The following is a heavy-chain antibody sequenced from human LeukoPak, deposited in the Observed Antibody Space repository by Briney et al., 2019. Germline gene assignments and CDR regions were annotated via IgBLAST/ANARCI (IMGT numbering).Heavy chain of an antibody. CDR3: AKEIIAVAGNYFDY. V-gene: IGHV3-23*01. CDR2: IGGSGGST. J-gene: IGHJ4*02. CDR1: GFTFTTYA. Sequence: GGSLRLSCAASGFTFTTYAMSWVRQAPGKGLEWVSGIGGSGGSTYYADSVKGRFTTSRDNSKNTLYLQMNSLRADDTAVYYCAKEIIAVAGNYFDYWGQGTLVTVSS. D-gene: IGHD6-19*01.